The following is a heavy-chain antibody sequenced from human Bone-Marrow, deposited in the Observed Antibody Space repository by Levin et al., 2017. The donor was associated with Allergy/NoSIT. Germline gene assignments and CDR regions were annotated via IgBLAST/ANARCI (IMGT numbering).Heavy chain of an antibody. CDR2: IKSKTDGGTT. Sequence: AGGSLRLSCAASRFTFSNAWMSWVRQAPGKGLEWVGRIKSKTDGGTTDYAAPVKGRFTISRDDSKHTLYLQMNSLKAEDTAVYYCTTDVRQNYFDYWGQGTLVTVSS. CDR3: TTDVRQNYFDY. D-gene: IGHD1-1*01. J-gene: IGHJ4*02. V-gene: IGHV3-15*01. CDR1: RFTFSNAW.